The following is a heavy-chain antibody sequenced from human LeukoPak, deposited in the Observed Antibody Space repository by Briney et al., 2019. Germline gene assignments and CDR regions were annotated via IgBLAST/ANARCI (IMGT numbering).Heavy chain of an antibody. D-gene: IGHD5-18*01. Sequence: QPGGSLRLSCAASGFTFSNYGMHWVRQAPGKGLEWVAVISYDGSNKNYADSVKGRFTISRDNSKNTLYLQMNSLRAEDTAVYYCAKDQRLEDIGMVFDSWGQGTLVTVSS. V-gene: IGHV3-30*18. J-gene: IGHJ4*02. CDR2: ISYDGSNK. CDR1: GFTFSNYG. CDR3: AKDQRLEDIGMVFDS.